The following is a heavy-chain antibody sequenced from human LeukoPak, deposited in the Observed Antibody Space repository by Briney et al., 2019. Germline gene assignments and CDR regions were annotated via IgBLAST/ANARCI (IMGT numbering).Heavy chain of an antibody. CDR1: GFTFSTYW. V-gene: IGHV3-7*01. J-gene: IGHJ4*02. Sequence: PGGSLRLSCAASGFTFSTYWMAWVRQAPGKGLEWVANIKQDGSEKYYVESVEGRFTISRDNARNSLYLHMDSLRAEDTAVYYCATPKRNYFDHWGQGTLVTVSS. CDR2: IKQDGSEK. CDR3: ATPKRNYFDH.